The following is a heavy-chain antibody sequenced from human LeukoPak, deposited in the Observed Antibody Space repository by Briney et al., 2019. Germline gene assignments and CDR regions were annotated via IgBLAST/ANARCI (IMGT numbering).Heavy chain of an antibody. CDR2: IRYDGSNQ. CDR1: GFTFSSYG. J-gene: IGHJ4*02. Sequence: PWGSLRLSCAASGFTFSSYGMHWVRQAPGKGLEWVAFIRYDGSNQYYADSVKGRFTISRDNSKNTLYLQLSSLRAEDTAVYYCATVFYYGSGSYFPLGFWGQGTLVTVSS. D-gene: IGHD3-10*01. CDR3: ATVFYYGSGSYFPLGF. V-gene: IGHV3-30*02.